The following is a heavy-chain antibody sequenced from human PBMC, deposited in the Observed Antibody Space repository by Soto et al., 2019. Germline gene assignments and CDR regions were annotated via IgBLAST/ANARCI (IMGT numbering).Heavy chain of an antibody. V-gene: IGHV3-74*01. D-gene: IGHD5-18*01. J-gene: IGHJ4*02. CDR1: GFTFTSYF. CDR2: ISSDGSIT. CDR3: ARPVNTGYNYGSYY. Sequence: GGSLRLSCAASGFTFTSYFMHWVRQAPGKGLVWVSAISSDGSITTYADSVKGRYTISRDNTKNTLYLQMNSLRAEDTAVYYCARPVNTGYNYGSYYWGQGTLVTVSS.